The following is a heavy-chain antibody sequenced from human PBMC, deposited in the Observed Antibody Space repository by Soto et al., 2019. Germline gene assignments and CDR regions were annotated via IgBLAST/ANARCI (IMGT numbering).Heavy chain of an antibody. J-gene: IGHJ4*02. CDR1: GYTFTSYY. CDR2: INPSGGST. D-gene: IGHD3-10*01. V-gene: IGHV1-46*01. CDR3: ARNYFDFMVRVNGRIDY. Sequence: GASVKVSCKASGYTFTSYYMHWVRQAPGQGLEWMGIINPSGGSTSYAQKFRGRVTMTRDTSTSTVYMELSSLRSEDTAVYYCARNYFDFMVRVNGRIDYWGQGTLVTVSS.